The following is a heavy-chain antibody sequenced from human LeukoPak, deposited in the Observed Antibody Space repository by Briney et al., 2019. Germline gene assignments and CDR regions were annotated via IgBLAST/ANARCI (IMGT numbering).Heavy chain of an antibody. CDR3: AREGGGSKRCLD. CDR1: GGSFRGYY. V-gene: IGHV4-34*01. Sequence: SETLSLTCAVCGGSFRGYYWRWIGQPPGKGLEGMGEINHSGSTNYNPSLKSRVTISVDTSKNQFSLKLSSVTAAGTAVYYCAREGGGSKRCLDWGQGGMVSVCS. D-gene: IGHD3-16*02. J-gene: IGHJ1*01. CDR2: INHSGST.